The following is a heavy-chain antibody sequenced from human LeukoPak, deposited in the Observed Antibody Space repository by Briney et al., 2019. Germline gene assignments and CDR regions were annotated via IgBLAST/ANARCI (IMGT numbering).Heavy chain of an antibody. CDR2: ISSSSSTI. V-gene: IGHV3-48*01. J-gene: IGHJ4*02. D-gene: IGHD2-15*01. Sequence: GGSLRLSCAASGFTFSSYSMNWVRQAPGKGLEWVSYISSSSSTIYYADSVKGRFTISRDNAKNSLYLQMNSLRAEDTAVYYCARDRELGSYCSGGICYGAPDDYWGQGTLVTVSS. CDR1: GFTFSSYS. CDR3: ARDRELGSYCSGGICYGAPDDY.